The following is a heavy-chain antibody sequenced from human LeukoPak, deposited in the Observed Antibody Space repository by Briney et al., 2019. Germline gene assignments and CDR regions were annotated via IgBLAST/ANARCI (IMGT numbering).Heavy chain of an antibody. D-gene: IGHD6-19*01. CDR3: ARVPGAVAGFDY. CDR2: IYYSGTT. V-gene: IGHV4-39*07. J-gene: IGHJ4*02. Sequence: PSETLSLTCTVSGGSISSSSYYWGWIRQPPGKGLEWIGSIYYSGTTYYNPSLKSRVTISVDTSKNQFSLKLSSVTAADTAVYYCARVPGAVAGFDYWGQGTLVTVSS. CDR1: GGSISSSSYY.